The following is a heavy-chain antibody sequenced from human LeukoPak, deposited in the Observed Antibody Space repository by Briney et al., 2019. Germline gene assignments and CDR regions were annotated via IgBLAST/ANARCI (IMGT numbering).Heavy chain of an antibody. V-gene: IGHV4-4*07. D-gene: IGHD1-26*01. CDR2: ISSTGST. Sequence: KPSETLSLTCSVAGGSFSSFPWNWIRQPAGEGLEWMGRISSTGSTIYNPSLKSRVTMSLDTFKNQVSLRLSSVTAADTAVYFCARSTVGNTYFDSWGQGALVTVSS. J-gene: IGHJ4*02. CDR3: ARSTVGNTYFDS. CDR1: GGSFSSFP.